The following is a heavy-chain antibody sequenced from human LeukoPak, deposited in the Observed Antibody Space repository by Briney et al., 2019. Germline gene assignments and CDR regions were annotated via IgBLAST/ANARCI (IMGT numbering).Heavy chain of an antibody. D-gene: IGHD7-27*01. CDR3: ARSSRTWGSYYYYYYMDV. CDR2: INHSGST. J-gene: IGHJ6*03. Sequence: SETLSLTCAVYGGSFSGYYWSWIRQPPGKGLEWIGEINHSGSTNYNPSLKSRVTISVDTSKNQFSLKLSSMTAADTAVYYCARSSRTWGSYYYYYYMDVWGKGTTVTVSS. V-gene: IGHV4-34*01. CDR1: GGSFSGYY.